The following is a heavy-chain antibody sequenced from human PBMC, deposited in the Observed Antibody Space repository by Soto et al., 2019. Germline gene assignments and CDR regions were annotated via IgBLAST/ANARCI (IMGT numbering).Heavy chain of an antibody. CDR2: ISADNGKT. D-gene: IGHD1-20*01. CDR3: ARDGDNWNHSHYYYCYGMDV. Sequence: QVQLVQSGAEVKKPGASVKVSCKDSGYTFTSYGISWVRQAPGQGLVWLGWISADNGKTNYAQKLQGRVTMTTDTSTSTAYMDLRSLRSDDTAVYYCARDGDNWNHSHYYYCYGMDVLGQGTTVTV. J-gene: IGHJ6*02. CDR1: GYTFTSYG. V-gene: IGHV1-18*01.